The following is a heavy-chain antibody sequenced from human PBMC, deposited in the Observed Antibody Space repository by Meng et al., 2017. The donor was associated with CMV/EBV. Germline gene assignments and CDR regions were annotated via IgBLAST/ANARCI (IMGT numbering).Heavy chain of an antibody. CDR1: GFTFSSYS. Sequence: GESLKISCAASGFTFSSYSMNWVRQAPGKGLEWVAFIRYDGSNKYYADSVKGRFTISRDNSKNTLYLQMNSLRAEDTAVYYCAKAVASYWGQGTLVTVSS. CDR3: AKAVASY. J-gene: IGHJ4*02. CDR2: IRYDGSNK. V-gene: IGHV3-30*02. D-gene: IGHD4-23*01.